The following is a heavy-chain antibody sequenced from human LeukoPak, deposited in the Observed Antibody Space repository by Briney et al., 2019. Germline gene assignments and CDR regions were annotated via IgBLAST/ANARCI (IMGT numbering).Heavy chain of an antibody. Sequence: PSETLSLTCTVSGVSISSYYWSWIRQSPGKGLEWIGHIYYSGSTNYNPSLKSRVTILVETSKNQLSLNLRSGTAADTAVYYCARLDGDHPDYWGQGTLVTVSS. CDR3: ARLDGDHPDY. CDR2: IYYSGST. V-gene: IGHV4-59*08. D-gene: IGHD4-17*01. J-gene: IGHJ4*02. CDR1: GVSISSYY.